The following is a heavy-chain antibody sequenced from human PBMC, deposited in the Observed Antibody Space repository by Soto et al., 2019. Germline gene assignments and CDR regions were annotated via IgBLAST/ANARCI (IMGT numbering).Heavy chain of an antibody. D-gene: IGHD2-21*01. Sequence: EVQLVESGGGSVQTGGSLRISCAASGFTFGSYWMDWVRQAPGKGLVWVSRINGDGRSTTYADSVKGRFTISRDNAANTMYLQMNSLRADDTAVYYCAQDFGGRRPFHFWGQGTLVTVSS. CDR2: INGDGRST. CDR3: AQDFGGRRPFHF. V-gene: IGHV3-74*01. J-gene: IGHJ4*02. CDR1: GFTFGSYW.